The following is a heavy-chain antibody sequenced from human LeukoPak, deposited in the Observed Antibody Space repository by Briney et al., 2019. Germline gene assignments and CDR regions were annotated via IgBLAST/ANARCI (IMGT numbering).Heavy chain of an antibody. Sequence: PGGSLRLSCAASGFTFSSYAMSWVRQAPGKGLEWVSAISGSGGSTYYADSVKGRFTISRDNSKNTLYLQMNSLRAEDTAVYYCARVRSLTVTTNRKTFDYWGQGTLVTVSS. D-gene: IGHD4-17*01. CDR3: ARVRSLTVTTNRKTFDY. V-gene: IGHV3-23*01. J-gene: IGHJ4*02. CDR2: ISGSGGST. CDR1: GFTFSSYA.